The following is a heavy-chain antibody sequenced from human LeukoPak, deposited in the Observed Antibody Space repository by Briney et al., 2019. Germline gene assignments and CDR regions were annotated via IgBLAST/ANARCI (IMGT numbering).Heavy chain of an antibody. D-gene: IGHD3-10*01. CDR3: ARGLWFGESTLDYYMDV. V-gene: IGHV3-64*01. J-gene: IGHJ6*03. CDR1: GFTFSSYA. CDR2: ISSNGGST. Sequence: GGSLRLSCAASGFTFSSYAMHWVRQAPGKGLEYVSAISSNGGSTYYANSVKGRFTISRDNSKNTLYLQMGSLRAEDMAVYHCARGLWFGESTLDYYMDVWGKGTTVTVSS.